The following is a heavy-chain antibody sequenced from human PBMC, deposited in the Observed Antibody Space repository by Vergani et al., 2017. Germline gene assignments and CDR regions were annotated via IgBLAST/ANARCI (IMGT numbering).Heavy chain of an antibody. CDR1: GYTFTGYY. J-gene: IGHJ4*02. V-gene: IGHV1-2*02. CDR2: INPNSRGT. Sequence: QMQLVQSGAEVKKPGASVKVSCKASGYTFTGYYMHWVRQAPGQGLEWMGWINPNSRGTNYAQKFQGRVTMTRDTSISTAYMELSRLRSDDTAVYYCARGPPIRYCDKPAAGTCDYWGQGTLVTVSS. D-gene: IGHD6-13*01. CDR3: ARGPPIRYCDKPAAGTCDY.